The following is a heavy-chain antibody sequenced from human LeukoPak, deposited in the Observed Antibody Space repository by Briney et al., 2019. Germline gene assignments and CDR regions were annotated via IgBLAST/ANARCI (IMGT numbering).Heavy chain of an antibody. Sequence: SETLSLTCTVSGGSISSGGYYWSWIRQPPGKGLEWIGYIYHSGSTYYNPSLKSRVTISVDRSKNQFSLKLSSVTAADTAVYYCARERMATIYYFDYWGQGTLVTVSS. D-gene: IGHD5-24*01. CDR3: ARERMATIYYFDY. V-gene: IGHV4-30-2*01. CDR2: IYHSGST. J-gene: IGHJ4*02. CDR1: GGSISSGGYY.